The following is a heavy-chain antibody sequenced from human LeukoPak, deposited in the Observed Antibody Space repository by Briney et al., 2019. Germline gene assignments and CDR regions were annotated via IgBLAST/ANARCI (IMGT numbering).Heavy chain of an antibody. D-gene: IGHD1-1*01. J-gene: IGHJ4*02. CDR1: GFTFSSYA. V-gene: IGHV3-23*01. Sequence: GGSLRLSCAASGFTFSSYAMSWVRQAPGKGLEWVSAISPSGGSTYYAESVKGRFTISRDNSKNTLYLQMNSLRVEDTAVYYCAKRGNNWYYFEYWGQGTLVTVSS. CDR2: ISPSGGST. CDR3: AKRGNNWYYFEY.